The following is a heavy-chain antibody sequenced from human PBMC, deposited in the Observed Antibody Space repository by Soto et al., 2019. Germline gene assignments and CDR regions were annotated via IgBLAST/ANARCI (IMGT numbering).Heavy chain of an antibody. CDR2: ISYDGSNK. CDR3: AKDKAVALYYYYGMDV. D-gene: IGHD6-19*01. Sequence: GGSLRLSCAASGFTFSSYGMHWVRQAPGKGLEWVAVISYDGSNKYYADSVKGRFTISRDNSKNTLYLQMNSLRAEDTAVYYCAKDKAVALYYYYGMDVWGQGTTVAV. J-gene: IGHJ6*02. V-gene: IGHV3-30*18. CDR1: GFTFSSYG.